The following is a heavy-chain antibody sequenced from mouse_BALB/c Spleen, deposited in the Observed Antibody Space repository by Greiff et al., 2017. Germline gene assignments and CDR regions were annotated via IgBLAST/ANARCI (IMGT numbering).Heavy chain of an antibody. CDR3: ARREGSSPFDY. V-gene: IGHV5-6*02. Sequence: EVKLVESGGDLVKPGGSLKLSCAASGFTFSSYGMSWVRQTPDKRLEWVATISSGGSYTYYPDSVKGRFTISRDNAKNTLYLQMSSLKSEDTAMYYCARREGSSPFDYWGQGTTLTVSS. D-gene: IGHD1-1*01. CDR1: GFTFSSYG. J-gene: IGHJ2*01. CDR2: ISSGGSYT.